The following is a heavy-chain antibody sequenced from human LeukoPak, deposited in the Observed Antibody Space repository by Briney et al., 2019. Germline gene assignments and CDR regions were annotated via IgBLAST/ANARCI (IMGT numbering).Heavy chain of an antibody. CDR1: GFTVSGSA. V-gene: IGHV3-73*01. CDR2: IRSKANSYAT. D-gene: IGHD3-3*01. J-gene: IGHJ4*02. Sequence: PGGSLRLSCAASGFTVSGSAMHWVRQASGKGLEWVGRIRSKANSYATAYAASVKGRFTISRDDSKNTAYPQMNSLKTEDTAVYYCTRRENDFWSGYDNPFFDYWGQGTLVTVSS. CDR3: TRRENDFWSGYDNPFFDY.